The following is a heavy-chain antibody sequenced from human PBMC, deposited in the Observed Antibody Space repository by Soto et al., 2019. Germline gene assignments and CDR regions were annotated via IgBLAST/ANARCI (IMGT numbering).Heavy chain of an antibody. J-gene: IGHJ4*02. CDR1: GYTFTSYYT. Sequence: SVKVSCKASGYTFTSYYTISWVRQAPGQGLEWMGRIIPILGIANYAQKFQGRVTITADKSTSTAYMELSSLRSEDTAVYYCARLLHDSSGYYPTYFDYWGQGTLVTVS. V-gene: IGHV1-69*02. CDR3: ARLLHDSSGYYPTYFDY. D-gene: IGHD3-22*01. CDR2: IIPILGIA.